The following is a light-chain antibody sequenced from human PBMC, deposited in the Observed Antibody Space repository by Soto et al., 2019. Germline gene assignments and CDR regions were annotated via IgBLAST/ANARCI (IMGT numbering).Light chain of an antibody. CDR2: DAS. J-gene: IGKJ4*01. CDR1: QSVSSY. V-gene: IGKV3-11*01. Sequence: ETVLTQSPATLSLSPGERATLSCRASQSVSSYLAWYQQKPGQAPRLLIYDASNRATGVLARFSGSGSGTDFTLTISNLEPEDFAVYYCQQRKYWPPLTFGGGTKVEIK. CDR3: QQRKYWPPLT.